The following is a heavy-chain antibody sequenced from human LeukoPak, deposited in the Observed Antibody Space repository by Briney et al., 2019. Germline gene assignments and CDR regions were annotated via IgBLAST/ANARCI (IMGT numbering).Heavy chain of an antibody. D-gene: IGHD3-16*01. CDR3: ARVDLMGRTWGLDY. Sequence: GGSLRLSCAASGFTFSNYDMKWVRQAPGKGLEWVSYISTSGGPIYYADSVKGRFTISRDNAKNSLYLQMISLRVEDTAVYFCARVDLMGRTWGLDYWGQGTLLTVSS. J-gene: IGHJ4*02. CDR2: ISTSGGPI. CDR1: GFTFSNYD. V-gene: IGHV3-48*03.